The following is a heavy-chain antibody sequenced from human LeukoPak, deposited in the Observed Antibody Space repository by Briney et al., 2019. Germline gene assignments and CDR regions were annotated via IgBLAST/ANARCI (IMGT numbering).Heavy chain of an antibody. V-gene: IGHV3-48*03. J-gene: IGHJ4*02. Sequence: PGGSLRLSCAASGFTFSNYEMNWVRQAPGKGLEWVSYISSSGNTIYYADSVKGRVTISRDNAKNSLYLQMNRLRAEDTAVYYCTSYYYDESGHLSGGHWGQGTLVTVSS. CDR2: ISSSGNTI. CDR1: GFTFSNYE. D-gene: IGHD3-22*01. CDR3: TSYYYDESGHLSGGH.